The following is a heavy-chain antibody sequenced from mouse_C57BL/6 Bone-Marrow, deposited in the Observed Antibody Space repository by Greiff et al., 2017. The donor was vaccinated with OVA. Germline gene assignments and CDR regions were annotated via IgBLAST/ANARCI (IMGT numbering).Heavy chain of an antibody. CDR3: ASYDDY. V-gene: IGHV1-59*01. CDR2: IDPSDSYT. Sequence: VQLQQPGAELVRPGTSVKLSCKASCYTFTSYWMHWVKQRPGQGLEWIGVIDPSDSYTNYNQKFKGKATLTVDTSSSTAYMQLSSLTSEDSAVYYCASYDDYWGQGTTLTVSA. J-gene: IGHJ2*01. D-gene: IGHD2-3*01. CDR1: CYTFTSYW.